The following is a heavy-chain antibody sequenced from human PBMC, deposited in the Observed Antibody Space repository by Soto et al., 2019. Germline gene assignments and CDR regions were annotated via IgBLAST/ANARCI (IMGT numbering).Heavy chain of an antibody. CDR1: GFTFSSYW. CDR3: ARVLSHYVPGGYYYGMDV. J-gene: IGHJ6*02. V-gene: IGHV3-7*01. D-gene: IGHD1-26*01. Sequence: GESLKISCAASGFTFSSYWMSWVRQAPGKGLEWVANIKQDGSEKYYVDSVKGRFTISRDNAKNSLYLQMNSLRAEDTAVYYCARVLSHYVPGGYYYGMDVWGQGTTVTVYS. CDR2: IKQDGSEK.